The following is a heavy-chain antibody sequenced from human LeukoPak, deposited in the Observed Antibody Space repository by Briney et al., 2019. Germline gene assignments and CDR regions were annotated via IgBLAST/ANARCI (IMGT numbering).Heavy chain of an antibody. CDR1: GGSISSYY. V-gene: IGHV4-59*01. CDR2: IYYSGST. Sequence: SETLSLTCTVSGGSISSYYWSWIRQPPGKGLEGSGYIYYSGSTNYNPSLKSRVTISVDTSKNQFSLKLSSVTAADTAVYYCARLVPAASWFDPWGQGTLVTVSS. J-gene: IGHJ5*02. CDR3: ARLVPAASWFDP. D-gene: IGHD2-2*01.